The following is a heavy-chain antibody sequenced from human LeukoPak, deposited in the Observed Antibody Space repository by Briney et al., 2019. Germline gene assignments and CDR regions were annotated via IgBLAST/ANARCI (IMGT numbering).Heavy chain of an antibody. CDR2: INPNSGGT. Sequence: PGASVKVSCKASGYTFTGYYMHWVRQAPGQGLEWMGWINPNSGGTNYAQKFQGRVTMTRDTSISTAYMELSRLRSDDTAVYYCARDPPFRSDAFDIWGQGTMVTVSS. V-gene: IGHV1-2*02. CDR1: GYTFTGYY. CDR3: ARDPPFRSDAFDI. J-gene: IGHJ3*02.